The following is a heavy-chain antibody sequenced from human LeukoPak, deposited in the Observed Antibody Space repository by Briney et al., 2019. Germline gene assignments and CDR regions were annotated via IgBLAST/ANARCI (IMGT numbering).Heavy chain of an antibody. CDR2: ISGSGGST. J-gene: IGHJ4*02. D-gene: IGHD4-17*01. Sequence: GGSLRLSCAASGFTFSSYAMSWVRQAPGKGLEWVSAISGSGGSTYYADSVKGWLTISRDNSKNTLYLQMNSLRAEDTAVYYCAGCTATVTTTSHYFDYWGQGTLVTVSS. CDR1: GFTFSSYA. V-gene: IGHV3-23*01. CDR3: AGCTATVTTTSHYFDY.